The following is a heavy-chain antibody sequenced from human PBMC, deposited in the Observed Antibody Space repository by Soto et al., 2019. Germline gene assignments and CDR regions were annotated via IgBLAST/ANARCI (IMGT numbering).Heavy chain of an antibody. D-gene: IGHD4-17*01. CDR3: ARYDYGDRGRYYFDY. V-gene: IGHV5-51*01. CDR1: GYSFNTYW. J-gene: IGHJ4*02. CDR2: IYPGDFDT. Sequence: PGESLKISCNGSGYSFNTYWICWVRQRPGKGLEWMGIIYPGDFDTRYGPSFQGQVTISANKSISTAYLQWSSLKASDTAMYYCARYDYGDRGRYYFDYWGQGALVTVSS.